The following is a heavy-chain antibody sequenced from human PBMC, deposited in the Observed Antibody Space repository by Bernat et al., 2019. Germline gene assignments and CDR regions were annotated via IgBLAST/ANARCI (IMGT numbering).Heavy chain of an antibody. D-gene: IGHD5-18*01. CDR2: IYHSGST. V-gene: IGHV4-4*02. J-gene: IGHJ6*02. Sequence: QVQLQESGPGLVKPSGTLSLTCAVSGGSISSSNWWSWVRQPPGKGLEWIGEIYHSGSTNYNPSLKSRVTISVDKSKNQFSLKLSSMTAADTAVYYCARVGMSGYSYGYAFYYYYGMDVWGQGTTVTVSS. CDR1: GGSISSSNW. CDR3: ARVGMSGYSYGYAFYYYYGMDV.